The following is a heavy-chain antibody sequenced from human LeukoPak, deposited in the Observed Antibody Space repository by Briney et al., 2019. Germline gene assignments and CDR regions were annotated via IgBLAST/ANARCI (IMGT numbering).Heavy chain of an antibody. J-gene: IGHJ5*02. Sequence: SETLSLTCTVSGGSISSGSYYWSWIRQPPGKGLEWIGEINHSGSTNYNPSLKSRVTISVDTSKNQFSLKLSSVTAADTAVYYCARGLRSRIWSGFDPWGQGTLVTVPS. CDR1: GGSISSGSYY. CDR3: ARGLRSRIWSGFDP. CDR2: INHSGST. D-gene: IGHD3-3*01. V-gene: IGHV4-39*07.